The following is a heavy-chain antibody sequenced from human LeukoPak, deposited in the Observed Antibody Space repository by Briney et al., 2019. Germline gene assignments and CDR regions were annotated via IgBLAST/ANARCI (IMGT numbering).Heavy chain of an antibody. D-gene: IGHD3-10*01. CDR1: GYTFTCYY. CDR3: ARGFLLWFGELYDPYYFDY. CDR2: INPNSGGT. V-gene: IGHV1-2*04. J-gene: IGHJ4*02. Sequence: ASVKVSCKASGYTFTCYYMHWVRQAPRQGLEWTGSINPNSGGTNYAQKFQGWVTMTRDTSISTAYMELSRLRSDDTAVYYCARGFLLWFGELYDPYYFDYWGQGTLVTVSS.